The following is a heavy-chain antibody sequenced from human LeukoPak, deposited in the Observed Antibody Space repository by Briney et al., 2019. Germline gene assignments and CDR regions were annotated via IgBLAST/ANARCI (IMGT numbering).Heavy chain of an antibody. D-gene: IGHD3-3*01. Sequence: SETLSLTCTVSGYSISSGYYWGWIRQPPGKGLEWIGSIYHSGSTYYNPSLKSRVTISVDTSKNQFSLKLSSVTAADTAVYYCARHVTYYDFWSGLLDAFDIWGQGTMVTVSS. J-gene: IGHJ3*02. CDR1: GYSISSGYY. CDR2: IYHSGST. V-gene: IGHV4-38-2*02. CDR3: ARHVTYYDFWSGLLDAFDI.